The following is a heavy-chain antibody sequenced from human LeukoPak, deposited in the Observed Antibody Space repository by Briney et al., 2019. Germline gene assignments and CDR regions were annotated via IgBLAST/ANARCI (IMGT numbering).Heavy chain of an antibody. CDR2: IYSGGST. Sequence: GGSLRLSCAASGFTVSSNYMSWVRQAPGKGLEWVTVIYSGGSTYYADSVKGRFTISRDNYKNTLYLQMNSLRAEDTAVYYCASTHGAAGLAFDYWGQGTLVTVSS. CDR1: GFTVSSNY. D-gene: IGHD6-13*01. J-gene: IGHJ4*02. V-gene: IGHV3-66*01. CDR3: ASTHGAAGLAFDY.